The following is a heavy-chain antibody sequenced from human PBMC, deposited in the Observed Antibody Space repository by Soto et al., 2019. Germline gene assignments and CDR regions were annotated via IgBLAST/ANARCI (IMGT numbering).Heavy chain of an antibody. V-gene: IGHV5-51*01. CDR3: ARRPSGSYVWYFDL. D-gene: IGHD1-26*01. Sequence: GESLKISCQGSGYTFPSYWIGWVRQMPGKGLEWMGIIYPGDSYARYSPSFQGQVTISVDISISTAYLHWSSLKASDTAMYYCARRPSGSYVWYFDLWGRGTLVTV. CDR2: IYPGDSYA. J-gene: IGHJ2*01. CDR1: GYTFPSYW.